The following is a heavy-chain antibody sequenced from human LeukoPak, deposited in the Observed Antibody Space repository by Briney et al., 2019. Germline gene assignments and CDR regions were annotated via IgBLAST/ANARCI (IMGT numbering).Heavy chain of an antibody. CDR1: GGSISSGGYY. J-gene: IGHJ5*02. Sequence: PSETLSLTCTVSGGSISSGGYYWSWIRQHPGKGLEWIGYIYYSGSTYYNPSLKSRVTISVDTSKNQFSLKLSSVTAADTAVYYCARGTYYYGSGSYYGFDPWGQGTLVTVSS. CDR3: ARGTYYYGSGSYYGFDP. D-gene: IGHD3-10*01. CDR2: IYYSGST. V-gene: IGHV4-31*03.